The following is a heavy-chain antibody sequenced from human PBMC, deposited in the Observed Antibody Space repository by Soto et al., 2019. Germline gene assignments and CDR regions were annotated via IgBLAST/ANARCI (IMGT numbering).Heavy chain of an antibody. CDR3: AKGRRYGSGISVHYFDF. CDR2: ISYGGSHT. J-gene: IGHJ4*02. D-gene: IGHD3-10*01. V-gene: IGHV3-30*18. CDR1: GFTFSTYG. Sequence: QVHLVESGGGVVQPGKSLRLSCVASGFTFSTYGMHWVRQAAGKGLEWVTVISYGGSHTHYADSVRGRFTISGDNSGNTLSLQMDSLRAEDTAVYYCAKGRRYGSGISVHYFDFWGQGTLVTVSS.